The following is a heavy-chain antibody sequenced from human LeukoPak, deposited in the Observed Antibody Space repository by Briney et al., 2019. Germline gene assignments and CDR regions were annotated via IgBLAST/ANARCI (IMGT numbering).Heavy chain of an antibody. Sequence: ASVKVSCKASGYTFTSYGISWVRQAPGQGLEWMGWISAYNVNTNYAQKLQCRVTMTTDTSTSTAYMELRSLRSDHTAVYYCARVALGDYFDYWGQGTLVTVSS. J-gene: IGHJ4*02. CDR2: ISAYNVNT. V-gene: IGHV1-18*01. CDR1: GYTFTSYG. CDR3: ARVALGDYFDY.